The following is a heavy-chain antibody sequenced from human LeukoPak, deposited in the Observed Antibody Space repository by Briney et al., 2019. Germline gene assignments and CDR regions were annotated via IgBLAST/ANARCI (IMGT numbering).Heavy chain of an antibody. D-gene: IGHD1-26*01. CDR1: GFTFSRHA. CDR2: IRSSGGTT. J-gene: IGHJ4*02. Sequence: GGSLRLSCAASGFTFSRHAMSWVRQAPGKGLEWVSVIRSSGGTTYYADSVKGRFTISRDNSKNTLYLQMNSLRAEDTAVYYCARDPHITIVGATGGLYYWGQGTLVTVSS. CDR3: ARDPHITIVGATGGLYY. V-gene: IGHV3-23*01.